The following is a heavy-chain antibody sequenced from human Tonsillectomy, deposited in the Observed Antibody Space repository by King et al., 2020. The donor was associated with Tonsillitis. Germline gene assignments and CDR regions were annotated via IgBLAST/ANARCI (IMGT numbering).Heavy chain of an antibody. Sequence: VQLQESGPGLVKPSQTLSLTCTVSGVSISGGAYYWIWIPQPPGKGLEWLGYIYDIENTFYNPSLKSRLTRSFDTSKNQFSLKLGSVTAADTALYYCGRYEGGVFDSWGQGTLVTVSS. J-gene: IGHJ5*01. V-gene: IGHV4-31*03. CDR1: GVSISGGAYY. D-gene: IGHD2-15*01. CDR2: IYDIENT. CDR3: GRYEGGVFDS.